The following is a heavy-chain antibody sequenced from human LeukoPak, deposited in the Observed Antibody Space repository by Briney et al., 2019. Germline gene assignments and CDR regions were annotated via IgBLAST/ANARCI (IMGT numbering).Heavy chain of an antibody. J-gene: IGHJ4*02. V-gene: IGHV3-48*03. CDR2: ISSSGSLI. CDR3: ARDRGCSRGTCYSSCDY. CDR1: GFSFSYE. D-gene: IGHD2-15*01. Sequence: GGSLRLSCAASGFSFSYEMNWVRQAPGKGLEWVSYISSSGSLIYYADSVKGRFTISRDNAKNSLYLQMNSLGAEDTAVYYCARDRGCSRGTCYSSCDYRGQGTLVTVSS.